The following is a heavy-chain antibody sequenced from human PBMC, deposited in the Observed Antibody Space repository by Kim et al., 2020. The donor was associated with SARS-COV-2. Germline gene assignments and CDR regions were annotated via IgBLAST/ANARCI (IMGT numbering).Heavy chain of an antibody. CDR3: ARDSKLYGSGLDAFDI. Sequence: GGSLRLSCAASGFTFDDYGMSWVRQAPGKGLEWVSGINWNGGSTGYADSVKGRFTISRDNAKNSLYLQMNSLRAEDTALYHCARDSKLYGSGLDAFDIWGQGTMVTVSS. CDR2: INWNGGST. CDR1: GFTFDDYG. D-gene: IGHD6-19*01. V-gene: IGHV3-20*01. J-gene: IGHJ3*02.